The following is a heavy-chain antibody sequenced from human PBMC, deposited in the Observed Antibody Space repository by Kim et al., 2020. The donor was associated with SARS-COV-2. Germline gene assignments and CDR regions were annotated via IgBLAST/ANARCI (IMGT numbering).Heavy chain of an antibody. J-gene: IGHJ6*02. CDR2: ISAYNGNT. V-gene: IGHV1-18*01. Sequence: ASVKVSCKASGYTFTSYGISWVRQAPGQGLEWMGWISAYNGNTNYAQKLQGRVTMTTDTSTSTAYMELRSLRSDDTAVYYCAREGAGHCTYYYGSGSYQSFCYYGMDVWGQGTTVTVSS. CDR3: AREGAGHCTYYYGSGSYQSFCYYGMDV. CDR1: GYTFTSYG. D-gene: IGHD3-10*01.